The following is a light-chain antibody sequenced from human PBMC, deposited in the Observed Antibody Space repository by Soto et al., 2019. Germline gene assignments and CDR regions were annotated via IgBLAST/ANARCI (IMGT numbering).Light chain of an antibody. CDR3: SSYAGGNTVT. Sequence: HSALTQPPSASGSPGQSVTISCSGTSRDVGGYNDVSWYQQHPDKAPKLLIYEVTRRPSGVPDRFSGSRSGNTASLAVAGLQAEDEDHYYRSSYAGGNTVTFGGGTKLTVL. CDR2: EVT. V-gene: IGLV2-8*01. CDR1: SRDVGGYND. J-gene: IGLJ3*02.